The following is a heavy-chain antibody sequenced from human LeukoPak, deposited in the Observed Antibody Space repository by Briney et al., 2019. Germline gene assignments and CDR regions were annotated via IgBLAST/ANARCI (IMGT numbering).Heavy chain of an antibody. CDR1: GGSISSYY. D-gene: IGHD6-13*01. CDR2: IYYSGST. CDR3: ARSYSSSYGGFDP. V-gene: IGHV4-59*01. J-gene: IGHJ5*02. Sequence: SETLSLTCTVSGGSISSYYWSWIREPPGKGLEWIGYIYYSGSTNYNPSLKSRVTISVDTSKNQFSLKLSSVTAADTAVYYRARSYSSSYGGFDPWGQGTLVTVSS.